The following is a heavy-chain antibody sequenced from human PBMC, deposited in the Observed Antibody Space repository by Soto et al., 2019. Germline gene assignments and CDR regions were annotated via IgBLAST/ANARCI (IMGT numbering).Heavy chain of an antibody. D-gene: IGHD6-19*01. J-gene: IGHJ4*02. CDR3: AKLPTAVAGTGGYFDY. CDR2: ISGSGGST. Sequence: GGSLRLSCAASGFTFSSYAMSWVRQAPGKGLEWVSAISGSGGSTYYADSVKGRFTISRDNSKNTLYLQMNSLRAEDTAVYYCAKLPTAVAGTGGYFDYWGQGTLVTVSS. V-gene: IGHV3-23*01. CDR1: GFTFSSYA.